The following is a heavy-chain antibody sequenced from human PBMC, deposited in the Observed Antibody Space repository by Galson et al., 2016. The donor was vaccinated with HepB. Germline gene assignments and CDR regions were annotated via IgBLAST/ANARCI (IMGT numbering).Heavy chain of an antibody. D-gene: IGHD5-18*01. Sequence: SETLSLTCTVSGGSVSSGSYYWSWIRQPPGKGLEWIGNIDYSGSTNHNPSLKSRVTISVDTSKNQFSRKLSYVTAAATAVYYCARLPSYGGYWGQGTLVPVSS. CDR1: GGSVSSGSYY. CDR3: ARLPSYGGY. J-gene: IGHJ4*02. CDR2: IDYSGST. V-gene: IGHV4-61*01.